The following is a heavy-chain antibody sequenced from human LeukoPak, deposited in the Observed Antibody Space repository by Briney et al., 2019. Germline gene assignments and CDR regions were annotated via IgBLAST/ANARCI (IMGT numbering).Heavy chain of an antibody. J-gene: IGHJ3*02. D-gene: IGHD1-26*01. Sequence: PGGSLRLSCAASGFTFDDYGMSWVRQARGKGLEWDSNINRHGGRTGYANSVKGRFTISRDNAKKSLYLQMNSLRAEDTALYYCARDWVGISRNAFDIWGQGTMVTVSS. CDR1: GFTFDDYG. V-gene: IGHV3-20*04. CDR2: INRHGGRT. CDR3: ARDWVGISRNAFDI.